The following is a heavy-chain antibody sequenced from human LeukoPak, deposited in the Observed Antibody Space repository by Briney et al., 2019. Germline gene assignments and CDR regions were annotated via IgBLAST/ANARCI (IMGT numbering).Heavy chain of an antibody. V-gene: IGHV3-23*01. CDR3: AKSLLNPFDY. J-gene: IGHJ4*02. Sequence: PGGSLRLSCAASRFTFSNYAMSWVRQAPGKGLEWVSAISGSGDSTYYADSVKGRFTISRDNSKNTVYLQMNSLRAEDTAVYYCAKSLLNPFDYWGQGTLVTVSS. D-gene: IGHD1-14*01. CDR1: RFTFSNYA. CDR2: ISGSGDST.